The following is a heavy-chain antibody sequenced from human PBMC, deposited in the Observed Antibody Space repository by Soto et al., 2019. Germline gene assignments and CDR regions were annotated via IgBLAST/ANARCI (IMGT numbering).Heavy chain of an antibody. V-gene: IGHV6-1*01. Sequence: PSQTLSLTCAISGDSVSSNSAAWNWIRQSPSRGLEWLGRTYYRSKWYNDYAVSVKSRITINPDTSKNQFSLQLNSVTPEDTAVYYCARRSGYDPLDYYCYYGMDVWGKGTTVTVSS. CDR1: GDSVSSNSAA. J-gene: IGHJ6*04. CDR3: ARRSGYDPLDYYCYYGMDV. CDR2: TYYRSKWYN. D-gene: IGHD5-12*01.